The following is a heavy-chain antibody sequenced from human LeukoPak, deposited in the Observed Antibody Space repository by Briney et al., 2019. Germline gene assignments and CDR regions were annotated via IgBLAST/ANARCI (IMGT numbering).Heavy chain of an antibody. CDR1: GGSISSGSYY. Sequence: SETLSLTCTVSGGSISSGSYYWIWMRPPAGMELVWIRRIYTSGSTNYNPSMSSCATISVDTSKNQFFLKLSSVAAADTVVYYGARETWEDGYNCYPPLYYFDYWGQGTLVTVSS. D-gene: IGHD5-24*01. CDR2: IYTSGST. J-gene: IGHJ4*02. CDR3: ARETWEDGYNCYPPLYYFDY. V-gene: IGHV4-61*02.